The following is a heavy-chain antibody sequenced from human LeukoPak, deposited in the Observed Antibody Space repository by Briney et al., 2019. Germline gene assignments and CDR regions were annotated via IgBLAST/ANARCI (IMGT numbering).Heavy chain of an antibody. V-gene: IGHV1-69*04. J-gene: IGHJ4*02. CDR2: IIPILGIA. Sequence: GASVKVSCMASGGTFSSYAISWVRQAPGQGLEWMGRIIPILGIANYAQKFQGRVTITADKSTSTAYMELSSLRSEDTAVYYCARDKIAVAGNPAANLSDYWGQGTLVTVSS. CDR1: GGTFSSYA. CDR3: ARDKIAVAGNPAANLSDY. D-gene: IGHD6-19*01.